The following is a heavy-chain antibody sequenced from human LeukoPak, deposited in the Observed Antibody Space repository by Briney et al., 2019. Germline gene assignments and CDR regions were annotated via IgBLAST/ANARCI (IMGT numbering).Heavy chain of an antibody. Sequence: SETLSLTGAVYGESLSGYHWSWIRQPPGKGLEWSGEINHSGSTNYNPSLKSRVTISVDTSKNQFSLKLSSVTAADTAVYYCARAGAEAAAGTPFDYWGQGTPVTVSS. J-gene: IGHJ4*02. V-gene: IGHV4-34*01. CDR2: INHSGST. CDR1: GESLSGYH. D-gene: IGHD6-13*01. CDR3: ARAGAEAAAGTPFDY.